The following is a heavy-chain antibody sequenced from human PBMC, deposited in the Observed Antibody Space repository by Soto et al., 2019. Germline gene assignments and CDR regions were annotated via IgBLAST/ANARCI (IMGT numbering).Heavy chain of an antibody. J-gene: IGHJ3*02. D-gene: IGHD3-9*01. Sequence: ASVKVSCQASGYTFTSYGISWVRQAPGQGLEWMGWISAYNGNTNYAQKLQGRVTMTTDTSTSTAYMELSSLRSEDTAVYYCARAGWNEAAFDIWGQGTMVTVSS. CDR3: ARAGWNEAAFDI. CDR1: GYTFTSYG. V-gene: IGHV1-18*01. CDR2: ISAYNGNT.